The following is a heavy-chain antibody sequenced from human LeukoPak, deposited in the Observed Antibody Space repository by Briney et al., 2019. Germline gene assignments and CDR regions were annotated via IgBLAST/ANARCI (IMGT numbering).Heavy chain of an antibody. CDR2: ISAYNGNA. CDR1: GYTFTSYG. CDR3: ASHELLSRSYYYDSSGDADY. V-gene: IGHV1-18*01. D-gene: IGHD3-22*01. Sequence: ASVKVSCKASGYTFTSYGISWVRQAPGQGLEWMGWISAYNGNANYAQKLQGRVTMTTDTSTSTAYMELRSLRSDDTAVYYCASHELLSRSYYYDSSGDADYWGQGTLVTVSS. J-gene: IGHJ4*02.